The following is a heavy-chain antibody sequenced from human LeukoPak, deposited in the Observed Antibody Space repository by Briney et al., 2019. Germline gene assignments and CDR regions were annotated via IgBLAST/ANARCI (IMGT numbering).Heavy chain of an antibody. CDR2: IYSGGST. V-gene: IGHV3-53*01. J-gene: IGHJ3*02. D-gene: IGHD2-2*01. Sequence: PGGSLRLSCAASGFTVSSNYMSWVRQAPGKGLEWVSVIYSGGSTYYADSVKGRFTISRDNSKNTLYLQMNSLRAEDTAVYYCARDSLYCSSTSCEAFDIWGQGTMVTVSS. CDR3: ARDSLYCSSTSCEAFDI. CDR1: GFTVSSNY.